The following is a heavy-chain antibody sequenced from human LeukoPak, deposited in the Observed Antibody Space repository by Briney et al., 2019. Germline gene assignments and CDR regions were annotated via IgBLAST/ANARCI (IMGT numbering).Heavy chain of an antibody. CDR2: ISAGGRT. CDR3: TRGGHDYGGSFDT. Sequence: SETLSLTCAISGASIASGSYHWDWIRQPAGSRPEYIGRISAGGRTNYNPSLKSRLTISMDTSKNHVSPRLSSVTAADTAVYYCTRGGHDYGGSFDTWGQGILVTVSS. V-gene: IGHV4-61*02. J-gene: IGHJ5*02. CDR1: GASIASGSYH. D-gene: IGHD4-23*01.